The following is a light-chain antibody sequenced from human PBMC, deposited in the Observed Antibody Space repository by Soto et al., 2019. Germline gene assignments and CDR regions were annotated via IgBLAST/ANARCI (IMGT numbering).Light chain of an antibody. CDR2: GAS. CDR3: QHYSTWLWT. Sequence: EIAMTQSPATLSVSPGERATLSCRASQSVDSKLAWYQQKPGQGPRLLIYGASNRATGIPARFSGSGSGTEFTLPISSLQSEDFAVYYCQHYSTWLWTFGQGTKVEIK. CDR1: QSVDSK. J-gene: IGKJ1*01. V-gene: IGKV3-15*01.